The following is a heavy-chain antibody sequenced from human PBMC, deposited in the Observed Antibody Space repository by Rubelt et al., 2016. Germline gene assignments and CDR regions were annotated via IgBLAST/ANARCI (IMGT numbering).Heavy chain of an antibody. CDR2: IYYSGST. CDR1: GGSISSYY. D-gene: IGHD6-13*01. J-gene: IGHJ5*02. V-gene: IGHV4-59*01. CDR3: AREAAAGPYNWFDP. Sequence: QLQLQESGPGLVKPSETLSLTCTVSGGSISSYYWSWIRQPPGKGLEWIGYIYYSGSTNYNPSRKSRVTISVDTSKNQFSLKLSSVTAADTAVYYCAREAAAGPYNWFDPWGQGTLVTVSS.